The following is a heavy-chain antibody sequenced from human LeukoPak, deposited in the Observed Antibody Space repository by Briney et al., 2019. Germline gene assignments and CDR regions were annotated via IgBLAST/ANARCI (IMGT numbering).Heavy chain of an antibody. J-gene: IGHJ4*02. CDR2: INHSGST. V-gene: IGHV4-34*01. Sequence: SETLSFTCAVYGGSFSGYYWSWIRQPPGKGLEWIGEINHSGSTNYNPSLKSRVTISVDTSKNQFSLKLSSVTAADTAVYYCARGGYYGSGYDYWGQGTLVTVSS. CDR3: ARGGYYGSGYDY. D-gene: IGHD3-10*01. CDR1: GGSFSGYY.